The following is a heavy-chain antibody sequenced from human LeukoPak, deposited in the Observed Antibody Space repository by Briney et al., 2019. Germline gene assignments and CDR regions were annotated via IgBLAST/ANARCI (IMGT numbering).Heavy chain of an antibody. D-gene: IGHD2-2*02. Sequence: SDTLSLTCGVSGGSFSGYFWTWIRQPPGKGLEWIGEIIDSGTTNYNPSLESRVAMSVDASKNQVSLRLSSVTAADTAVYYCATLYLVNAFDIWGPGTLVPVSS. V-gene: IGHV4-34*12. J-gene: IGHJ3*02. CDR1: GGSFSGYF. CDR3: ATLYLVNAFDI. CDR2: IIDSGTT.